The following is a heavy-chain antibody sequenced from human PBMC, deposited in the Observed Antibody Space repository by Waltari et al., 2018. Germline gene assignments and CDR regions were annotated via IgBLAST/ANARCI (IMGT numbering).Heavy chain of an antibody. CDR1: GFTVSSNY. CDR3: ARDQINWGWGGIDI. Sequence: QLVESGGGLIQPGGSLRLSCAASGFTVSSNYMSWVRQAPGKGLGWVSVIYSGGSTDYADSVKGRVTISRDNSKNTLYLQMNSLRAEDTAVYYCARDQINWGWGGIDIWGQGTMVTVSS. CDR2: IYSGGST. V-gene: IGHV3-53*01. D-gene: IGHD7-27*01. J-gene: IGHJ3*02.